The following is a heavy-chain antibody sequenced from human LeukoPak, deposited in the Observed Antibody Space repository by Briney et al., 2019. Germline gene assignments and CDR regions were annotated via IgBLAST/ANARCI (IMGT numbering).Heavy chain of an antibody. CDR1: GGTFSSYA. CDR3: ARAVERGYYMDV. D-gene: IGHD5-24*01. Sequence: SVKVSCKASGGTFSSYAISWVRQAPGQGLEWMGGIIPIFGTANYAQKFQGRVTITTDESTSTAYMELSSLRSEDTAVYYCARAVERGYYMDVWGKGTTLTVSS. J-gene: IGHJ6*03. V-gene: IGHV1-69*05. CDR2: IIPIFGTA.